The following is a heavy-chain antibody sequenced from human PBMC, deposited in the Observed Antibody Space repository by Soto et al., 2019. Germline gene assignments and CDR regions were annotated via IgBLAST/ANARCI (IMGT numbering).Heavy chain of an antibody. CDR1: GFTFSSYA. J-gene: IGHJ4*02. D-gene: IGHD3-3*01. V-gene: IGHV3-30-3*01. Sequence: PGGSLRLSCAASGFTFSSYAMHWVRQAPGKGLEWVAVISYDGSNKYYADSVKGRFTISRDNSKNTLYLQMNSLRAEDTAVYYCAREGGGGGTYYDFWSGYPRRWYFDYWGQGTLVTVSS. CDR2: ISYDGSNK. CDR3: AREGGGGGTYYDFWSGYPRRWYFDY.